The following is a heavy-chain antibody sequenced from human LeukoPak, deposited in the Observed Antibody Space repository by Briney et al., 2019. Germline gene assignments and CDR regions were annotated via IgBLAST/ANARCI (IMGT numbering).Heavy chain of an antibody. CDR1: GGSFSGYY. D-gene: IGHD1-26*01. J-gene: IGHJ4*02. CDR3: ARAVGWELNYFDY. V-gene: IGHV4-34*01. CDR2: INHSGST. Sequence: LSETLSLTCAVYGGSFSGYYWSWIRQPPGKGLEWIGEINHSGSTNYNPSLKSRVTISVDTSKNQFSLKLSSVTAADTAVYYCARAVGWELNYFDYWGQGTLVTVSS.